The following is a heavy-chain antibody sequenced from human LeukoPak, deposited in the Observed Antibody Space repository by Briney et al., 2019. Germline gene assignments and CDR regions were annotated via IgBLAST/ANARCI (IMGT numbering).Heavy chain of an antibody. CDR3: ARDQAYCGGDCYFDF. V-gene: IGHV4-38-2*02. J-gene: IGHJ4*02. CDR1: DYSISSAYY. D-gene: IGHD2-21*02. CDR2: IYHSGST. Sequence: SETLSLTCAVSDYSISSAYYCGCLQQPPEKVQEWIGSIYHSGSTDYNPSLKSRVTISVDTSKNQFSLKLRSVTAADTAVYYCARDQAYCGGDCYFDFWGQGTLVTVSS.